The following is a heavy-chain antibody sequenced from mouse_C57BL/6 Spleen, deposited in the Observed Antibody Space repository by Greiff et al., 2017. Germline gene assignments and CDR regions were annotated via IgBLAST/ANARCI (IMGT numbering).Heavy chain of an antibody. D-gene: IGHD1-1*01. J-gene: IGHJ3*01. V-gene: IGHV1-15*01. CDR2: IDPDTGGT. CDR1: GYTFTGYW. CDR3: AIISRGGWVDY. Sequence: QVQLQQPGAELVRPGASVTLSCKASGYTFTGYWMHWVKQRPGHGLEWIGAIDPDTGGTTYNQKFKGKATLTADKSSSTAYMELRSLTSEDSAVYYCAIISRGGWVDYWGQGTLVTVSA.